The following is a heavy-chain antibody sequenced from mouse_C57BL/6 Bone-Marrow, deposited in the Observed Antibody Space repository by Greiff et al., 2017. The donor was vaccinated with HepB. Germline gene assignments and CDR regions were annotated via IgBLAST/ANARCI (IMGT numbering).Heavy chain of an antibody. CDR1: GFSLTSYA. V-gene: IGHV2-9-1*01. J-gene: IGHJ3*01. CDR3: ARMWGPFAY. CDR2: IWTGGGT. Sequence: VQRVESGPGLVAPSQALSIPCPVSGFSLTSYAISWVRQPPGKGLEWLGVIWTGGGTNYNSALKSRLSISKDNSKSQVFLKMNSLQTDDTARYYCARMWGPFAYWGQGTLVTVSA. D-gene: IGHD3-3*01.